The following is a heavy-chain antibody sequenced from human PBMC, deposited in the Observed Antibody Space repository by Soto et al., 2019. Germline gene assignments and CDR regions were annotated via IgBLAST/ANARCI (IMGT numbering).Heavy chain of an antibody. CDR1: GISRLW. CDR2: INPESTTI. D-gene: IGHD4-17*01. Sequence: ELQLVESGGGLVQPGGSLRLSCVASGISRLWMHWVRQAPGKGLVWVSRINPESTTINYAYSVKGRFSISRDNAKDPLYLQMNSPRAADTAVYYCAIGAYGDPVDSWGQGTLVTVSS. J-gene: IGHJ4*02. V-gene: IGHV3-74*01. CDR3: AIGAYGDPVDS.